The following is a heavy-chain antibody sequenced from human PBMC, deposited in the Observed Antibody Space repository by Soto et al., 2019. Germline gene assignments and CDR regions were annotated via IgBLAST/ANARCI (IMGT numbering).Heavy chain of an antibody. CDR3: AKQVRYYYDSSGYYYQTYGMDV. Sequence: QVQLVESGGGVVQPGRSLRLSCAASGFTFSSYGMHWVHQAPGKGLEWVAVISYDGSNKYYADSVKGRFTISRDNSKNTLYLQMNSLRAEDTAVYYCAKQVRYYYDSSGYYYQTYGMDVWGQGTTVTVSS. CDR1: GFTFSSYG. V-gene: IGHV3-30*18. J-gene: IGHJ6*02. D-gene: IGHD3-22*01. CDR2: ISYDGSNK.